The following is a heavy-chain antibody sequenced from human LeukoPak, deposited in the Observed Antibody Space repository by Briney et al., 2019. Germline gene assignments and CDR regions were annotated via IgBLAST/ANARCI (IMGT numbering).Heavy chain of an antibody. J-gene: IGHJ6*02. CDR3: ARVAPMVRGAISGYYYGMDV. Sequence: SVKVSCKASGYTFTSYGISWVRQAPGQGLEWMGGIIPIFGTANYAQKFQGRVTITADESTSTAYMELSSLRSEDTAVYYCARVAPMVRGAISGYYYGMDVWGQGTTVTVSS. CDR2: IIPIFGTA. V-gene: IGHV1-69*13. CDR1: GYTFTSYG. D-gene: IGHD3-10*01.